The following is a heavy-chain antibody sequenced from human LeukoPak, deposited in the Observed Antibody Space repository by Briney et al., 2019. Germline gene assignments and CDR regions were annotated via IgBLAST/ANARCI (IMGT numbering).Heavy chain of an antibody. CDR1: GYSFPSYW. CDR3: VRRPYVGSGYYGYFDY. Sequence: GESLKISCKGSGYSFPSYWIGWVRQMPGKGLEWMGIIYPGDSDTRYSPSFQGQITISADKSISTAYLQWSSLKASDTAMYYCVRRPYVGSGYYGYFDYWGQGTLVTVSS. V-gene: IGHV5-51*01. J-gene: IGHJ4*02. CDR2: IYPGDSDT. D-gene: IGHD3-3*01.